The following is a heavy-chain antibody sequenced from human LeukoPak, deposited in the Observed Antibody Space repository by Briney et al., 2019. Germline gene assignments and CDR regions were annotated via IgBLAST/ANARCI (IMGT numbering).Heavy chain of an antibody. CDR1: GGSISSYY. CDR3: ARQYSNYWFDP. CDR2: IYTSGST. Sequence: SETLSLTCTVSGGSISSYYWSWIRQPPGKGLEWIGYIYTSGSTNYNLSLKSRVTISVDTSKNQFSLKLSSVTAADTAVYYCARQYSNYWFDPWGQGTLVTVSS. D-gene: IGHD4-11*01. J-gene: IGHJ5*02. V-gene: IGHV4-4*09.